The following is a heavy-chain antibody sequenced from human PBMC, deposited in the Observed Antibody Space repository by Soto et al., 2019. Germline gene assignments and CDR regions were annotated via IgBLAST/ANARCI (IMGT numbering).Heavy chain of an antibody. Sequence: QVQLVESGGGVVQPGRSLRLSCAASGFTFSSYGMHWVRQAPGKGLEWVAVISYDGSNKYYADSVKGRFTISRDNSKNTLYLQMNSLRAEDTAVYYCAKAQRAIAARPPFDYWGQGTLVTVSS. V-gene: IGHV3-30*18. CDR1: GFTFSSYG. J-gene: IGHJ4*02. CDR3: AKAQRAIAARPPFDY. CDR2: ISYDGSNK. D-gene: IGHD6-6*01.